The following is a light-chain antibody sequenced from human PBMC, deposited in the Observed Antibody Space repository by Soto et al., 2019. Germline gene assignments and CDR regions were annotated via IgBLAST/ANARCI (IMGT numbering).Light chain of an antibody. V-gene: IGKV3-11*01. J-gene: IGKJ1*01. CDR1: QTVSSK. CDR2: DTS. Sequence: IVLRQSQDRQCAAPGERATLSCRASQTVSSKLAWYQHKPGQAPRLLIYDTSNRATGIPARFSGSGSGTDFTLTISSLEPEDFAVYYCHQRKSWPRTFGQGTKVDI. CDR3: HQRKSWPRT.